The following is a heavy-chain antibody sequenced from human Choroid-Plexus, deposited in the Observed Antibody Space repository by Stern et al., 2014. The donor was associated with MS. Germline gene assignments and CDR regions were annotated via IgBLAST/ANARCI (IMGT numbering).Heavy chain of an antibody. CDR2: VSYDGSNK. D-gene: IGHD2/OR15-2a*01. CDR1: GFTFGSCA. V-gene: IGHV3-30*18. CDR3: AKDRQYLTYFFDH. J-gene: IGHJ5*02. Sequence: VQLLESGGGVVQPGRRLRLSCVASGFTFGSCAMHWVRQAPGKGLEWVAGVSYDGSNKYYADSVKGRFTISRDNSQNTLYMQMSSLRPEDTAVYYCAKDRQYLTYFFDHWGQGSLVTVSS.